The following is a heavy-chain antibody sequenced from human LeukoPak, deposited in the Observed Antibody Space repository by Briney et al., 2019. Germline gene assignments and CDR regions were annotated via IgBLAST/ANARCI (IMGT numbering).Heavy chain of an antibody. V-gene: IGHV3-33*01. CDR2: IWYDGSNK. CDR3: ARGGGISGTPDYDY. J-gene: IGHJ4*02. CDR1: GFTFSSYG. D-gene: IGHD1-20*01. Sequence: GRSLRLPCAASGFTFSSYGMHWVRQAPGKGLEWVAVIWYDGSNKYYADSVKGRFTISRDNSKNTLYLQMNSLRAEDTAVYYCARGGGISGTPDYDYWGQGTLVTVSS.